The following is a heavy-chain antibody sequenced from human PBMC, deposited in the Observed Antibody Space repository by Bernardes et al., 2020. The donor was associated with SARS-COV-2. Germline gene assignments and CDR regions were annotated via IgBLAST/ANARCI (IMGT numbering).Heavy chain of an antibody. V-gene: IGHV3-15*01. CDR2: IKRKTDGGTT. CDR1: GFTFSNAW. CDR3: TTDMVVTEELVGATTGGFDY. Sequence: GGSLPPSCAASGFTFSNAWMSWVRQAPGKGLEWVGRIKRKTDGGTTDYAAPVNGRFTISRDDSKNTLYLQMNSLKTEDTAVYYCTTDMVVTEELVGATTGGFDYWGQGTLVTVSS. D-gene: IGHD1-26*01. J-gene: IGHJ4*02.